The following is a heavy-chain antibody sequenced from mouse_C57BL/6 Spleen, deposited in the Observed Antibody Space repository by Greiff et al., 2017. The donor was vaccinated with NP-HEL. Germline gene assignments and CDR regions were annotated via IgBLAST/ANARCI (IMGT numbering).Heavy chain of an antibody. CDR2: IHPNSGST. CDR3: APYDGYQYYFDY. V-gene: IGHV1-64*01. D-gene: IGHD2-3*01. J-gene: IGHJ2*01. Sequence: QVQLQQPGAELVKPGASVKLSCKASGYTFTSYWMHWVKQRPGQGLEWIGMIHPNSGSTNYNEKFKSKATLTVDKSSSTAYMQLSSLTSEDSAVYYCAPYDGYQYYFDYWGQGTTLTVSS. CDR1: GYTFTSYW.